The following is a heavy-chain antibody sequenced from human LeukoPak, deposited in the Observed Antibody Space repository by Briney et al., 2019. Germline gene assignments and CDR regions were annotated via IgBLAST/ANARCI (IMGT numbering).Heavy chain of an antibody. D-gene: IGHD5-12*01. J-gene: IGHJ4*02. CDR2: TRNKANSYTT. CDR3: TSLSGYSGYDPLYY. CDR1: GFTFSDHY. V-gene: IGHV3-72*01. Sequence: PGGSLRLSCAVSGFTFSDHYMDWVRQAPGKGLEWVGRTRNKANSYTTEYAASVKGRFTISTDDSKNSLYLQMNSLKTEDTAVYYCTSLSGYSGYDPLYYWGQGTLVTVSS.